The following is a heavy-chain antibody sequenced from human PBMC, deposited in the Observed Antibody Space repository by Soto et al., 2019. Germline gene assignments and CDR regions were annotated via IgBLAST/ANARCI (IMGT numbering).Heavy chain of an antibody. J-gene: IGHJ5*02. CDR3: ARQSAVAGNWFDP. CDR1: GGSISSSSYY. D-gene: IGHD6-19*01. V-gene: IGHV4-39*01. Sequence: SETLSLTCTVSGGSISSSSYYWGSIRQPPGKGLEWVGSIYYSGSTYYNPSLKSRVTISVDTSKDQFSLKLSSVTAADTAVYYCARQSAVAGNWFDPWGQGTLVTVSS. CDR2: IYYSGST.